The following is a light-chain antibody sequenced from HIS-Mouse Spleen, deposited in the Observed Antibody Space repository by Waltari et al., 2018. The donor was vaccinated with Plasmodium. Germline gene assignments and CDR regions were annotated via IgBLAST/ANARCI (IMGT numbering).Light chain of an antibody. Sequence: SYELTQPPSVSVSPGQTASITCSGDKLGDKYACWYQQKPGQSPLLRIYQDSKRPSGIPERFSGSNSGNTATLTISGTQAMDEADYYCQAWDSSTAVFGGGTKLTVL. J-gene: IGLJ3*02. V-gene: IGLV3-1*01. CDR3: QAWDSSTAV. CDR1: KLGDKY. CDR2: QDS.